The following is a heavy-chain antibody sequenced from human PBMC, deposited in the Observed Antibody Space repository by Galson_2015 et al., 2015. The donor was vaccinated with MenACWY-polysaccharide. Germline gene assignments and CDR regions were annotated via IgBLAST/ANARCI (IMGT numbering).Heavy chain of an antibody. D-gene: IGHD6-6*01. CDR3: ARRGLYSSSSGGLDH. Sequence: SLRLSCAVSGFTFSSYSMNWVRQAPGKGLEWLSYISSSSGTVYYADSVRGRFTISRDNAKNSLYLRMNRLRDEDTAIYYCARRGLYSSSSGGLDHWGQGTL. CDR1: GFTFSSYS. J-gene: IGHJ5*02. V-gene: IGHV3-48*02. CDR2: ISSSSGTV.